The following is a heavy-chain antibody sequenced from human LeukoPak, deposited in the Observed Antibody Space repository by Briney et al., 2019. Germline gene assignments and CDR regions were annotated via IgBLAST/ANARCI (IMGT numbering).Heavy chain of an antibody. Sequence: PSETLSLTCTVSGYSISSGYYWGWIRQPPGKGLEWIGSIYHSGSTYYNPSLKSRVTISVDTSKNQFSLKLSSVTAADTAVYYCARAYYYDSSGYYYNWFDPWGQGTLVTVSS. D-gene: IGHD3-22*01. V-gene: IGHV4-38-2*02. J-gene: IGHJ5*02. CDR2: IYHSGST. CDR1: GYSISSGYY. CDR3: ARAYYYDSSGYYYNWFDP.